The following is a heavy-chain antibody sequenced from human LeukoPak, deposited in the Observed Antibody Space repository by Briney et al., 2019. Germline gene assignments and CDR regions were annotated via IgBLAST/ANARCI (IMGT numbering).Heavy chain of an antibody. D-gene: IGHD6-19*01. Sequence: PGRSLRLSCAASGFTFSGHAMHWVRQAPGKGLECVAAISNDGNNNHHTDSVKGRFTISRDNSKNTLYLQMSSLRTEDTAVYYCARDIGVGGTVGIPDYWGQGTLVTVSS. J-gene: IGHJ4*02. CDR3: ARDIGVGGTVGIPDY. V-gene: IGHV3-30-3*01. CDR1: GFTFSGHA. CDR2: ISNDGNNN.